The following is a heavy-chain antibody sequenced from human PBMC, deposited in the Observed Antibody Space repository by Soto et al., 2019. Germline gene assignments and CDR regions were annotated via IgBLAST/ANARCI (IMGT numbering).Heavy chain of an antibody. Sequence: QVQLVQSGVEVKKPGASVKVSCKASGYTFISHGISWVRQAAGQGLEWMGWNSGKNGNTNYAQKLQGRVTLTTDTSTSTAYMELRSLRSDDTAVYYCARVSSSIVVVPDYGMDVWGQGTTVTVS. CDR2: NSGKNGNT. CDR1: GYTFISHG. CDR3: ARVSSSIVVVPDYGMDV. V-gene: IGHV1-18*04. D-gene: IGHD2-15*01. J-gene: IGHJ6*02.